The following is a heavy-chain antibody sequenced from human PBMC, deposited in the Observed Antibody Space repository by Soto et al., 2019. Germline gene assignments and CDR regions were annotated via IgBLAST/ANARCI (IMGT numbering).Heavy chain of an antibody. D-gene: IGHD2-15*01. CDR3: AGGEAEGWFDP. CDR1: GFTISTYG. V-gene: IGHV3-33*01. CDR2: IWFDGTRK. Sequence: QVQLVESGGGVVQPGRSLRLSCAASGFTISTYGMHWVRQAPGKGLEWVAVIWFDGTRKYYADSVKGRFTISRDTSKNTLYLQMDSLRVEDRAVYYCAGGEAEGWFDPWGQGTVVTVSS. J-gene: IGHJ5*02.